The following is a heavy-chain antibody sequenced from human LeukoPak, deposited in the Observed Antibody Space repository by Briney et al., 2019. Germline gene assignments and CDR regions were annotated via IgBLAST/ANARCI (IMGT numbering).Heavy chain of an antibody. CDR1: GFSISDYY. Sequence: GGSLRLSCAASGFSISDYYMSWIRQAPGKGLEWVSYITNSGITRDCTDSVKGRFTISRDNAKNSLYLQMNSLRAEDTAVYYCAGDLYAAYCGGDCYPSDAFDVWGQGTVVTVSS. D-gene: IGHD2-21*02. CDR2: ITNSGITR. CDR3: AGDLYAAYCGGDCYPSDAFDV. V-gene: IGHV3-11*04. J-gene: IGHJ3*01.